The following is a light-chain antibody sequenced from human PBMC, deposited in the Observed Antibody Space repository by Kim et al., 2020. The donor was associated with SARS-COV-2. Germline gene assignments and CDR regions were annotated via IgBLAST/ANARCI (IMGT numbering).Light chain of an antibody. V-gene: IGLV3-19*01. CDR3: QSRNSGGNVV. Sequence: SSELTQDPVISVALGQTVRITCKGDSLRSYYATWYLQKPRQAPALVIYGRNNRPSGIPDRFSGSTSGNTASLIISGAQAEDEADFYCQSRNSGGNVVFGGGTQRTV. CDR1: SLRSYY. J-gene: IGLJ2*01. CDR2: GRN.